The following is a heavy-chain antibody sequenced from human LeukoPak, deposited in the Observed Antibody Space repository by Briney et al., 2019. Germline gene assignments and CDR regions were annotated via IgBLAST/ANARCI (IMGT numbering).Heavy chain of an antibody. CDR2: LYYSWST. CDR1: GGSFSSYY. D-gene: IGHD2-21*01. V-gene: IGHV4-59*01. J-gene: IGHJ2*01. Sequence: PSEXLSLTCTVSGGSFSSYYWSWLRQSPGKGLEGIGYLYYSWSTNYNPALKTRVTISLHTSQNQFSLKLSSVTAADTAVYYCAREANSPTARYWYFDLWGRGTQVTVSS. CDR3: AREANSPTARYWYFDL.